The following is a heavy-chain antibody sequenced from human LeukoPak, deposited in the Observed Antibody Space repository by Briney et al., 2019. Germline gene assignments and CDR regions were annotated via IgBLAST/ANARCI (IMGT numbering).Heavy chain of an antibody. CDR2: ISGSGGGT. Sequence: GGSLRLSCAASGFTFTSYAMSWVRQAPGKGLEWVSSISGSGGGTFYADSVKGRFTISRDNSKNTLYLQMNSLRVEDTAVYYCAKAPRFGDHATEYYYYYMHVWGKGTTVTISS. J-gene: IGHJ6*03. CDR1: GFTFTSYA. V-gene: IGHV3-23*01. D-gene: IGHD3-16*01. CDR3: AKAPRFGDHATEYYYYYMHV.